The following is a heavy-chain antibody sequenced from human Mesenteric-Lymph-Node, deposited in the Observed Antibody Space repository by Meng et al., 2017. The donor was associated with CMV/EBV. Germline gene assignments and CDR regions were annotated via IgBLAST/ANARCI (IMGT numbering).Heavy chain of an antibody. D-gene: IGHD1-26*01. J-gene: IGHJ5*02. CDR2: VNWNGEQT. CDR3: ARHPGSYYVDWFDP. Sequence: GESLKISCAASGFTFDDYAMSWVRQAPGKGPEWISGVNWNGEQTGYADSVKGRFFISRDNARNSLSLQMNSLRVDDTALYYCARHPGSYYVDWFDPWGPGTLVTVSS. CDR1: GFTFDDYA. V-gene: IGHV3-20*04.